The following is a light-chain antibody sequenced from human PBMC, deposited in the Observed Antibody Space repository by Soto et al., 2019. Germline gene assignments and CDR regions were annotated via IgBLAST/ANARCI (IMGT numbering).Light chain of an antibody. CDR3: CTYAGHVPK. Sequence: QSALTQPASVSGSPGQSITISCAGTPSDVAYYDLVSWYQQHPGRAPKLLIYEVDKRPSGISVRFSGSKSGATASLTISGLLPEDEAVYFCCTYAGHVPKFGGGTKLTVL. J-gene: IGLJ2*01. CDR1: PSDVAYYDL. V-gene: IGLV2-23*02. CDR2: EVD.